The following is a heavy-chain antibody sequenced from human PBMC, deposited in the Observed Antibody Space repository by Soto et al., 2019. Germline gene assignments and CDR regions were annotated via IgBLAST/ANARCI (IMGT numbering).Heavy chain of an antibody. D-gene: IGHD3-9*01. CDR3: ARGAYYDVLTGSYSYGMDV. V-gene: IGHV3-30*03. CDR2: ILYDGSNK. CDR1: GFTFSSYG. Sequence: QVQLVESGGGVVQPGRSLRLSCAASGFTFSSYGMHWVRQAPGKGLEWVAAILYDGSNKYYADSVKGRFTISRDNSKNTLYLQMNSLRAEDAAEYYGARGAYYDVLTGSYSYGMDVWGQGTKVTVSS. J-gene: IGHJ6*02.